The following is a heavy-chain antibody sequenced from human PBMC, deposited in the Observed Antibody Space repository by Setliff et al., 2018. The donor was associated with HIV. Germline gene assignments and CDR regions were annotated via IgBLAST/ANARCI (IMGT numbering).Heavy chain of an antibody. J-gene: IGHJ6*02. Sequence: GGSLRLSCAASGFTFSSYWMSWVRQALGKGLEWVANIKQDGSEKCYVDSVKGRFTISRDNAKNSLYLQMNSLRAEDTAVYYCARGGGYDSYYYYYYGMDVWGQGTTVTVSS. V-gene: IGHV3-7*01. D-gene: IGHD5-12*01. CDR3: ARGGGYDSYYYYYYGMDV. CDR2: IKQDGSEK. CDR1: GFTFSSYW.